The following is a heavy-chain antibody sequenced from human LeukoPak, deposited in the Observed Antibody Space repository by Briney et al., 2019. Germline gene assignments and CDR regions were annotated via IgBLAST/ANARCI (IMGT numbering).Heavy chain of an antibody. CDR3: ARSDYDSSGYYPS. J-gene: IGHJ5*02. D-gene: IGHD3-22*01. V-gene: IGHV4-4*02. CDR2: IYHSGST. Sequence: SGTPSLTCAVSGGSVSSSNWWSWVRQPPGKGLEWIGEIYHSGSTNYNPSLKSRVTISVDTSKNQFSLKLSSVTAADTAVYYCARSDYDSSGYYPSWGQGTLVTVSS. CDR1: GGSVSSSNW.